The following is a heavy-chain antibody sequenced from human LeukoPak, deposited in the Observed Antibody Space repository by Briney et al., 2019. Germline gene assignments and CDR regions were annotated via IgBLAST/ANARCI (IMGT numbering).Heavy chain of an antibody. J-gene: IGHJ1*01. CDR2: ISGSGGST. D-gene: IGHD6-19*01. CDR1: GFTFSSYA. Sequence: GGSLRLSCAASGFTFSSYAMSWVRQAPGKGLEWVSAISGSGGSTYYADSVKGRFTISRDNSKNTLYLQMNSLRAEDTAVYYCAKEGRYSSGWWGAEYFQHWGQGTLVTVSS. CDR3: AKEGRYSSGWWGAEYFQH. V-gene: IGHV3-23*01.